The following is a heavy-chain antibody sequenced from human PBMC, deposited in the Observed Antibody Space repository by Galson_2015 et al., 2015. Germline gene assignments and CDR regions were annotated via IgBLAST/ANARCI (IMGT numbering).Heavy chain of an antibody. CDR2: INAGNGNT. CDR1: GSTFTSYA. CDR3: ARNRGVGPKYYFDY. V-gene: IGHV1-3*01. J-gene: IGHJ4*02. Sequence: SVKVSCKASGSTFTSYATHWVRQAPEQRLEWMGWINAGNGNTKYSQKFQGRDTITRDTSASTAYMELSSLRSADTAMYYCARNRGVGPKYYFDYWGQGSLVTVSS. D-gene: IGHD1-26*01.